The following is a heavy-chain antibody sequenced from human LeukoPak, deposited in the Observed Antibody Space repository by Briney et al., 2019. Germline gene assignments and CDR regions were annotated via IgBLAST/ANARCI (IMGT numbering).Heavy chain of an antibody. CDR3: AKGSNSGWYSRWYFDL. J-gene: IGHJ2*01. V-gene: IGHV4-30-2*01. D-gene: IGHD6-19*01. Sequence: PSQTLSLTCTVSGGSISSRLHYWSWIRQPEGKGLELIGYIFQSGSTYYNPSLKTRVTISIDTSKNQFSLNLNSVTAADTAVYFCAKGSNSGWYSRWYFDLWGRGSLVTVSS. CDR1: GGSISSRLHY. CDR2: IFQSGST.